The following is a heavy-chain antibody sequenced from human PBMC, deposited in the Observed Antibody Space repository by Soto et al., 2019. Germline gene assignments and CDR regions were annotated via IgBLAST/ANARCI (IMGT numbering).Heavy chain of an antibody. CDR3: ARHPPPGYYYDSSGYYGYFQH. V-gene: IGHV3-23*01. J-gene: IGHJ1*01. Sequence: GGSLRLSCAASGFTFWTYAMSWVRQAPGKGLEWVSVISGTGGGTSYADSVKGRFTISRDNSKNTLYLQMNSLGVEDTAVYYCARHPPPGYYYDSSGYYGYFQHRGQGTQVTVSS. D-gene: IGHD3-22*01. CDR2: ISGTGGGT. CDR1: GFTFWTYA.